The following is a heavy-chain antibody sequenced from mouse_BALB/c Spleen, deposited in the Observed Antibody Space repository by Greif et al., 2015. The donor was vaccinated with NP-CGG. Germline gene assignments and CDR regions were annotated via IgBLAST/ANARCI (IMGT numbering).Heavy chain of an antibody. V-gene: IGHV3-8*02. D-gene: IGHD2-1*01. CDR1: GGSITSGY. CDR2: ISYSGST. Sequence: EVQLQESGPSLVKPSQTLSLTCSVTGGSITSGYWNWIRKFPGNKLEYMGYISYSGSTYYNPSLKSRISITRDTSKNQYYLQLNSVTTEDTATYYCARYGGNYLYYFDYWGQGTTLTVSS. CDR3: ARYGGNYLYYFDY. J-gene: IGHJ2*01.